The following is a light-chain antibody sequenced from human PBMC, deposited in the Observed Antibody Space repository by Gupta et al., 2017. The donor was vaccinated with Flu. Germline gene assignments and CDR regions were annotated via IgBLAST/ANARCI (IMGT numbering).Light chain of an antibody. V-gene: IGKV1-5*03. Sequence: DVQMTQSPSTLSASVGDRVSITCRASRSLSNNWLAWYQQKPGKAPKLLIYHASTLQSGVPSRFSGSGSGTEFTLTISSLQPDDFATYYCQQDNKYLYTFGQGTKMEIK. CDR1: RSLSNNW. CDR2: HAS. CDR3: QQDNKYLYT. J-gene: IGKJ2*01.